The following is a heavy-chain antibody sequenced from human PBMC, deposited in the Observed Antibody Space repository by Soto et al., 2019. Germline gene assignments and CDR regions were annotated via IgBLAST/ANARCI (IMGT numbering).Heavy chain of an antibody. J-gene: IGHJ6*02. D-gene: IGHD6-13*01. CDR1: GGSISGYY. CDR2: IYYSGST. V-gene: IGHV4-59*05. Sequence: SETLSLTCTVSGGSISGYYWSWLRQPPGKGLEWIGSIYYSGSTYYNPSLKSRVTISVDTSKNQFSLKLSSVTAADTAMYYCASQQLVHYYYGMDVWGQGTTVTVSS. CDR3: ASQQLVHYYYGMDV.